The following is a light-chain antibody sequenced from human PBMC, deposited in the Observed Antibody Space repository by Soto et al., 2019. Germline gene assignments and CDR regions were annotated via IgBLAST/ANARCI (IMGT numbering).Light chain of an antibody. V-gene: IGKV1-5*01. J-gene: IGKJ4*02. CDR1: QSVGNS. CDR3: QQYNTYGLT. CDR2: DAS. Sequence: DIQMTQSPSTLSASVGDRVSITCRASQSVGNSLAWYQQRPGKAPKLLIFDASTLESGVPSKFSGSGSGTDFTFTISSLQPDDSATYYCQQYNTYGLTFGGGTKVEIK.